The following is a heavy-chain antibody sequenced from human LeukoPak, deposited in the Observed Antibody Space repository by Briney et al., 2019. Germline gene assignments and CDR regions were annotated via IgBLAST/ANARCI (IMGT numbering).Heavy chain of an antibody. CDR3: ARAWHYYDSSGPSLDY. D-gene: IGHD3-22*01. CDR1: GFTFSSYS. CDR2: ISSSSSTI. V-gene: IGHV3-48*02. J-gene: IGHJ4*02. Sequence: GGSLRLSCAASGFTFSSYSMNWVRQAPGKGLEWVSYISSSSSTIYYADSVKGRFTISRDNAKNSLYLQMNSLRDEDTAVYYCARAWHYYDSSGPSLDYWGQGTLVTVSS.